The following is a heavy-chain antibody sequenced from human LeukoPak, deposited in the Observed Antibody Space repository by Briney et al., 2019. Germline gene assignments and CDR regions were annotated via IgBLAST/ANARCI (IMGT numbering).Heavy chain of an antibody. V-gene: IGHV4-34*01. D-gene: IGHD2-2*02. CDR3: AKGRCSSTSCYTGGSANWFDP. Sequence: SETLSLTCTVSGGSISSYYWSWIRQPPGKGLEWIGEINHSGSTNYNPSLKSRVTISVDTSRNQFSLKLSSVTAADTAVYYCAKGRCSSTSCYTGGSANWFDPWGQGTLVTVSS. CDR1: GGSISSYY. CDR2: INHSGST. J-gene: IGHJ5*02.